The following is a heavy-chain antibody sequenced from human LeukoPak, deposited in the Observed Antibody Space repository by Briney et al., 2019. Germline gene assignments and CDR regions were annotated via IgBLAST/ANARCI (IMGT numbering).Heavy chain of an antibody. V-gene: IGHV3-23*01. CDR1: GFIFRSYA. J-gene: IGHJ4*02. D-gene: IGHD3-3*01. Sequence: GGSLRLSCAASGFIFRSYAMNWVRQAPGKGLEWVSTISSSGGSTYYADSVKGRFTISRDNSKNTLYLQMNSLRAEDTAIYYCAKFPKSENCFDYWGQGTLITVSS. CDR3: AKFPKSENCFDY. CDR2: ISSSGGST.